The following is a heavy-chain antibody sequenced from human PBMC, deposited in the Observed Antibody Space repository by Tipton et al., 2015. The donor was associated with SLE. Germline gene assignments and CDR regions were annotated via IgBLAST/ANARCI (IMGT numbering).Heavy chain of an antibody. CDR1: GGSFSGYY. J-gene: IGHJ5*02. CDR3: ARRPSSSWYNWFDP. Sequence: TLSLTCAVYGGSFSGYYWSWIRQPPGKGLEWIGEINHSGSTNYNPSLKSRVTISVDTSKNQFSLKLSSVTAADTAVYYCARRPSSSWYNWFDPWGQGTLVTVSS. D-gene: IGHD6-13*01. V-gene: IGHV4-34*01. CDR2: INHSGST.